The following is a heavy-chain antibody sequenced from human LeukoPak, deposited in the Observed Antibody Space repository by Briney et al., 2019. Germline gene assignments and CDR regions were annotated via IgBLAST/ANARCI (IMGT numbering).Heavy chain of an antibody. V-gene: IGHV3-23*01. CDR1: GFTFSNSA. J-gene: IGHJ5*02. Sequence: GGSLRLSCAASGFTFSNSAMTWVRQSPGKGLEWVSDISASGDTTHYADSVKGRFTISRDNSKHTLYLQMNSLRAEDTAVYYCANTDKGQWHPSNWFDPWGQGTLVTVSS. CDR3: ANTDKGQWHPSNWFDP. CDR2: ISASGDTT. D-gene: IGHD6-19*01.